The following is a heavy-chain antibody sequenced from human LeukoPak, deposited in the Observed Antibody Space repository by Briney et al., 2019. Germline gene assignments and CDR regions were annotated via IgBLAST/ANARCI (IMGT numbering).Heavy chain of an antibody. CDR2: NTTYNGNR. CDR1: GYTLSDYG. V-gene: IGHV1-18*01. J-gene: IGHJ4*02. Sequence: SVKVSCKASGYTLSDYGISWVRQAPGQGLEWVGWNTTYNGNRKYAEKFQGRVTMTTDTSTSTYYMEMRSLRSDDTAIYYCARDCSNGVCFPRDYWGQGTQITVST. CDR3: ARDCSNGVCFPRDY. D-gene: IGHD2-8*01.